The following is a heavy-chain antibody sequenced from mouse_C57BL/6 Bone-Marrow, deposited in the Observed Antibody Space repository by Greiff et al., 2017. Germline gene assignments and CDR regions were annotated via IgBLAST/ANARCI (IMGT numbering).Heavy chain of an antibody. CDR1: GYSFTGYY. CDR3: ARWYYGSPWYFDV. J-gene: IGHJ1*03. Sequence: VQLQQSGPELVKPGASVKISCKASGYSFTGYYMNWVKQSPEKSLEWIGEINPSTGGTTYNQKFKAKATLTVDKSSSTAYMQLKSLTSEDSEVYYCARWYYGSPWYFDVWGTGTTVTVSS. D-gene: IGHD1-1*01. V-gene: IGHV1-42*01. CDR2: INPSTGGT.